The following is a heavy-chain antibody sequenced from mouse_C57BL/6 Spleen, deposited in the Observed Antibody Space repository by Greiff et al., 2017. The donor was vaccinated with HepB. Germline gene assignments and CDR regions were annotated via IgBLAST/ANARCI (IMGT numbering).Heavy chain of an antibody. J-gene: IGHJ3*01. CDR3: LYYEYDGGFAD. V-gene: IGHV1-81*01. CDR2: IYPRSGNT. CDR1: GYTFTSYG. D-gene: IGHD2-4*01. Sequence: QVQLQQSGAELARPGASVKLSCKASGYTFTSYGISWVKQRTGQGLEWIGEIYPRSGNTYYNEKFKGKATLTADKSSSTAYMELRSLTSEDSAVYFCLYYEYDGGFADWGQGTLVTVSA.